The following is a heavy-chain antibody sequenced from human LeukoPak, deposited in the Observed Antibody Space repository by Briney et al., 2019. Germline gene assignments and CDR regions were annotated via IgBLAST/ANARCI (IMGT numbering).Heavy chain of an antibody. CDR1: GVSFSGYY. CDR2: INHSGST. Sequence: SETLSLTCAVSGVSFSGYYWSWIRQPPGKGLEWIGEINHSGSTNYNPSLKSRVTISVDTSKNQFSLKLSSVTAADTAVYYCARGKFSTVVKRPNWFDPWGQGTLVTVSS. CDR3: ARGKFSTVVKRPNWFDP. D-gene: IGHD4-23*01. V-gene: IGHV4-34*01. J-gene: IGHJ5*02.